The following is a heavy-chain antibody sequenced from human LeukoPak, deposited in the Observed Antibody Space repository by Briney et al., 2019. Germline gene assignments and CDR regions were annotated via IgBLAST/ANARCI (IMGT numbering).Heavy chain of an antibody. J-gene: IGHJ4*02. CDR2: IYYSGST. CDR3: ARALSFDYGDYGTFDY. Sequence: SETLSLTCTVSGGSISSGSYNWSWIRQHPGKGLEWIGYIYYSGSTYYNPSLKSRVTISVDTSKNQFSLKLSSVTAADTAEYYCARALSFDYGDYGTFDYWGQGTLVTVSS. D-gene: IGHD4-17*01. CDR1: GGSISSGSYN. V-gene: IGHV4-31*03.